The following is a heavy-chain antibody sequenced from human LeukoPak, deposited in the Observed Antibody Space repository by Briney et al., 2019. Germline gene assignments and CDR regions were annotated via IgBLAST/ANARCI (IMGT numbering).Heavy chain of an antibody. D-gene: IGHD5-12*01. CDR2: IIPILGIA. CDR3: AILVGALRRENYYYYGKDA. CDR1: GCTFISYT. Sequence: ASVKVSCKASGCTFISYTISWVRQAPGQGLEWMGWIIPILGIANYAQKFQGRVTITSDKSTSTAYKELSSLRSEDTAVYYCAILVGALRRENYYYYGKDAWGQGPTVTVSS. J-gene: IGHJ6*02. V-gene: IGHV1-69*02.